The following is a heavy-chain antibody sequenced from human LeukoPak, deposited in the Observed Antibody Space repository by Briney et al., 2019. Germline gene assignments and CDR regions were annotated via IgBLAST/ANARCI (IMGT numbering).Heavy chain of an antibody. CDR1: GASISSYY. J-gene: IGHJ3*02. CDR3: ARHTRGDAFDI. Sequence: SVTLALTCTVSGASISSYYWSWIRQPPGKGLEWIGNIYYSGSTNSNPSLKSRVTISEDTSKNQFSLKLSSVTAADTAVYYCARHTRGDAFDIWGQGTMVSVSS. CDR2: IYYSGST. V-gene: IGHV4-59*01. D-gene: IGHD3-10*01.